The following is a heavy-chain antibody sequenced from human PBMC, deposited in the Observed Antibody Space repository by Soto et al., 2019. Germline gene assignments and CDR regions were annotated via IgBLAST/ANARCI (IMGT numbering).Heavy chain of an antibody. CDR2: IYYSGST. D-gene: IGHD1-26*01. CDR3: ASGRSPSPPVGY. CDR1: GGSISSSSYY. J-gene: IGHJ4*02. Sequence: SETLSLTCTVSGGSISSSSYYWGWIRQPPGKGLEWIGSIYYSGSTYYNPSLKSRVTISVDTSKNQFSLKLSSVTAADTAVYYCASGRSPSPPVGYWGQGTAVTAPQ. V-gene: IGHV4-39*01.